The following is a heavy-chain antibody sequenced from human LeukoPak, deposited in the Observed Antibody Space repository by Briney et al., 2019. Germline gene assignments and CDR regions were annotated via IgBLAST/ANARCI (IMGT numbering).Heavy chain of an antibody. Sequence: ASVKVSCKASGYTFTSYGISWVRQAPGQGLEWMGWISAYNGNTNYAQKLQGRVTMTTDTSTSTAYMELRSLRSDDTAVYYCARDRPEYYYDSSGSDSPDAFDIWGQGTMVTVSS. D-gene: IGHD3-22*01. CDR1: GYTFTSYG. V-gene: IGHV1-18*01. CDR2: ISAYNGNT. CDR3: ARDRPEYYYDSSGSDSPDAFDI. J-gene: IGHJ3*02.